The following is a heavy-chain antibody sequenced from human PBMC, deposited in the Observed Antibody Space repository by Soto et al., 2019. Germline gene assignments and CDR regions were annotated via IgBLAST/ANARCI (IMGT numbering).Heavy chain of an antibody. CDR3: VKDNGLGVIPVFYYFGY. Sequence: EVQLVESGGGLVQPGRSLRLSCAASGFSFGDYAMHWVRHAPGKGLEWVAGIIWNSGSTGYADSVKGRFTISRDNAKNSLYLQMNSLRAEDTAFYYCVKDNGLGVIPVFYYFGYWGQGTLVTVSS. CDR2: IIWNSGST. D-gene: IGHD3-16*02. J-gene: IGHJ4*02. CDR1: GFSFGDYA. V-gene: IGHV3-9*01.